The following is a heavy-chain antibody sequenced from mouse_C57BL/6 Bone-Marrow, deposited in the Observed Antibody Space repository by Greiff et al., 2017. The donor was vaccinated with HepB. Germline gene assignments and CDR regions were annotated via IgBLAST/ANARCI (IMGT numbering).Heavy chain of an antibody. J-gene: IGHJ3*01. D-gene: IGHD1-1*01. CDR2: IHPNSGST. V-gene: IGHV1-64*01. CDR3: ARGYYYGSSHFFAY. CDR1: GYTFTSYW. Sequence: QVQLKQPGAELVKPGASVKLSCKASGYTFTSYWMHWVKQRPGQGLEWIGMIHPNSGSTNYNEKFKSKATLTVDKSSSTAYMQLSSLTSEDSAVYYCARGYYYGSSHFFAYWGQGTLVTVSA.